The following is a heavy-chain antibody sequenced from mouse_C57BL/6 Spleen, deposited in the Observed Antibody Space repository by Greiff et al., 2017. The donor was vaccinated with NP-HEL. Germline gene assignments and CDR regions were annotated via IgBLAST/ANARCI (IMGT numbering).Heavy chain of an antibody. V-gene: IGHV5-17*01. D-gene: IGHD1-1*01. CDR1: GFTFSDYG. Sequence: EVMLVESGGGLVKPGGSLKLSCAASGFTFSDYGMHWVRQAPEKGLEWVAYISSGSSTIYYADTVKGRFTISRDTAKNTLFLQMTSLRSDDTAMYYCARDYYGSSWDFGVWGTGTTVTVAS. J-gene: IGHJ1*03. CDR3: ARDYYGSSWDFGV. CDR2: ISSGSSTI.